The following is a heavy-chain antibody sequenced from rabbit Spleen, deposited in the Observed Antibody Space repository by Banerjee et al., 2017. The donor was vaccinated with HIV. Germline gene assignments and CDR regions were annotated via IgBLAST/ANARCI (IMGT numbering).Heavy chain of an antibody. CDR3: ARGGYGGHIYSMGL. Sequence: QEQLVESGGGLVQPGGSLKLSCKASGFDFSNYGVSWVRQPPGKGLEWIGYIDPLFGSTYYANWVNGRFSISRENAQNTLYLQLNSLTAADSATYFCARGGYGGHIYSMGLWGQGTLVTVS. CDR2: IDPLFGST. D-gene: IGHD4-2*01. CDR1: GFDFSNYG. J-gene: IGHJ3*01. V-gene: IGHV1S47*01.